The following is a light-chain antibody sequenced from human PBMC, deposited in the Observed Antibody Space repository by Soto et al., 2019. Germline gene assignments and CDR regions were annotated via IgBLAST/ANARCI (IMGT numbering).Light chain of an antibody. V-gene: IGKV3-11*01. CDR1: QSVSTF. CDR2: DTF. J-gene: IGKJ2*01. Sequence: EVVLTQSPATLSMSPGERVTLSCRASQSVSTFVAWYQHKPGQAPRPVIYDTFKRAPGVPDRFSGGGSGTDFSLTISSLEPEDFAVYYCQQSYSTPYTFGQGTKLEIK. CDR3: QQSYSTPYT.